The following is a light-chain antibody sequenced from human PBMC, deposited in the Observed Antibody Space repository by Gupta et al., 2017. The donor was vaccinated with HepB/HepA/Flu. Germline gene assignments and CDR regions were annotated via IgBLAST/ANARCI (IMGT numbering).Light chain of an antibody. Sequence: DIQMTQSPSSLSASVGDRVTITCRASRNIANYLNWYQQTPGKVPNLLIYAASTLQSGVPSRFSGSGSGTDFTVTISSLQPEDFATYFCQQSDSAPFTFGPGTKVDI. CDR2: AAS. CDR1: RNIANY. V-gene: IGKV1-39*01. CDR3: QQSDSAPFT. J-gene: IGKJ3*01.